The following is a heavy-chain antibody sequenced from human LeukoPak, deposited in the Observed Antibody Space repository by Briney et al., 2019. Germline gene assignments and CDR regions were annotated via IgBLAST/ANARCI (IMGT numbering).Heavy chain of an antibody. CDR3: VTHEVTVITRSTFDY. CDR2: IKQDGSEI. CDR1: GFTLSSYW. D-gene: IGHD4-23*01. Sequence: PGGSLRLSCAASGFTLSSYWMSWVRQAPGKGLEWVANIKQDGSEIYYVESVKGRFTISRDNAKNSLYLQMHSLRVDDTAVYYCVTHEVTVITRSTFDYWGQGTLLTVSS. J-gene: IGHJ4*02. V-gene: IGHV3-7*01.